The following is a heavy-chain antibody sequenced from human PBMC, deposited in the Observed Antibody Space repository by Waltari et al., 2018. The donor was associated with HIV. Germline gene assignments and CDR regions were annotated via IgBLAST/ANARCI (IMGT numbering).Heavy chain of an antibody. CDR1: GYTFTSYD. J-gene: IGHJ4*02. D-gene: IGHD3-22*01. CDR3: ARGGSRPPDWYYYDSSGYGY. Sequence: QVQLVQSGAEVKKPGASVKVSCKASGYTFTSYDINWVRQATGQGLAWMGWMNPNSGNTGYAQKVQGRVTMTRNTSRSTAYMELSSLISEDTAVYYCARGGSRPPDWYYYDSSGYGYWGQGTLVTVSS. CDR2: MNPNSGNT. V-gene: IGHV1-8*01.